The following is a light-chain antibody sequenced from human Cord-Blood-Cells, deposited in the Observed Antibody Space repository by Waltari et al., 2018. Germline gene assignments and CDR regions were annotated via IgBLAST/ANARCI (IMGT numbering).Light chain of an antibody. CDR3: QQRYSTPRT. CDR1: QSISSY. J-gene: IGKJ1*01. CDR2: AAS. V-gene: IGKV1-39*01. Sequence: DIQMPQSPSSLSASVGDRVTITCRASQSISSYLHWYQQKPGKAPKLLIYAASSLQSGVPSRFSGSGSGRDCTLTISSLQPEDFATYYCQQRYSTPRTFGQGTKVEIK.